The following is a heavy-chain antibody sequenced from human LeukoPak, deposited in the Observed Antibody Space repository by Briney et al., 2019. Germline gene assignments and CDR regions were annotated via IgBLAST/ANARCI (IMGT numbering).Heavy chain of an antibody. CDR3: AGGRPPPNWNHYYGMDV. D-gene: IGHD1-20*01. CDR1: GFTFSTYS. J-gene: IGHJ6*04. Sequence: MPGGSLRLSCAASGFTFSTYSMNWVRQAPGKGLEWVSSISSSSSYIYHADSVKGRFTTSRDNAKNSLYLQMNSLSAEDTAIYYCAGGRPPPNWNHYYGMDVWGKGTTVTVSS. CDR2: ISSSSSYI. V-gene: IGHV3-21*01.